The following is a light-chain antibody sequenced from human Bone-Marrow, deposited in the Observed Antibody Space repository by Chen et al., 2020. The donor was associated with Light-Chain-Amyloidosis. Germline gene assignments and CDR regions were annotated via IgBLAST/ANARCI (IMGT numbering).Light chain of an antibody. CDR1: SSDIGGNKY. CDR2: DVN. J-gene: IGLJ3*02. CDR3: SSITDSTTWV. Sequence: QSALTQPASVSGSPGQSITISCTGSSSDIGGNKYVSWYQQYPGKATKLMIYDVNNRPSGVSNRFSGSKSGSTASLTISGLQAEDEAAYHCSSITDSTTWVFGGGTKVTVL. V-gene: IGLV2-14*01.